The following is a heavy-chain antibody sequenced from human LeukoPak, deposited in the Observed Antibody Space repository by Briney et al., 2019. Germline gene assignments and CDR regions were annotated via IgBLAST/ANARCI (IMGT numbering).Heavy chain of an antibody. Sequence: GRSLRLSCAASGFTFNDYAMHWVRQAPGKGLEWVSGISWNSGRIGYADSVKGRFTISRDNAKNSLYLHMNSLRAEDTALYYCAKDIRATTGSTLIDYWGQGTLVTVSS. CDR3: AKDIRATTGSTLIDY. D-gene: IGHD1-1*01. J-gene: IGHJ4*02. CDR2: ISWNSGRI. CDR1: GFTFNDYA. V-gene: IGHV3-9*01.